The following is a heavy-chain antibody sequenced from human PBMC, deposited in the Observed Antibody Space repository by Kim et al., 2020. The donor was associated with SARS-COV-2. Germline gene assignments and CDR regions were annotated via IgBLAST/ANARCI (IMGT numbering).Heavy chain of an antibody. Sequence: GGSLRLSCAASGFTFDDYAMHWVRQAPGKGLEWVSGISWNSGSIGYADSVKGRFTISRDNAKNSLYLQMNSLRAEDTALYYCAKDSSSWRRNWFDPWGQGTLVTVSS. CDR1: GFTFDDYA. D-gene: IGHD6-13*01. V-gene: IGHV3-9*01. J-gene: IGHJ5*02. CDR3: AKDSSSWRRNWFDP. CDR2: ISWNSGSI.